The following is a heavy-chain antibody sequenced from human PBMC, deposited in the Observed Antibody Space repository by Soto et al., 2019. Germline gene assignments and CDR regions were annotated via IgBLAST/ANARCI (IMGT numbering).Heavy chain of an antibody. CDR1: GGTFSSYA. D-gene: IGHD3-16*01. CDR3: ARDHAANGLGGPDDAFDI. V-gene: IGHV1-69*01. CDR2: IIPIFGTA. Sequence: QVQLVQSGAEVKKPGSSVKVSCKASGGTFSSYAISWVRQAPGQGLEWMGGIIPIFGTANYAQKFQGRVTITADESTSTAYMELSSLRSEDTAVYYCARDHAANGLGGPDDAFDIWGQGTMVTVSS. J-gene: IGHJ3*02.